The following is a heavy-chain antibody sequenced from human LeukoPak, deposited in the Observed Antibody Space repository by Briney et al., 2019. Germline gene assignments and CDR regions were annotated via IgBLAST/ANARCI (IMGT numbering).Heavy chain of an antibody. CDR1: GGTFSSYA. Sequence: GASVKVSCKASGGTFSSYAISWVRQAPGQGLEWMGGIIPNFGTANYAQKFQGRVTITADESTSTAYMELSSLRSEDTAVYYCAREVSYYDFWSGYEPYGMDVWGQGTTVTVSS. D-gene: IGHD3-3*01. CDR3: AREVSYYDFWSGYEPYGMDV. CDR2: IIPNFGTA. V-gene: IGHV1-69*13. J-gene: IGHJ6*02.